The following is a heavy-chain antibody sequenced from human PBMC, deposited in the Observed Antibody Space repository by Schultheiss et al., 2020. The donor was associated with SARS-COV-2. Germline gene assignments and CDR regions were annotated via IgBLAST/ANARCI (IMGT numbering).Heavy chain of an antibody. D-gene: IGHD4-11*01. Sequence: ETLSLTCAVYGGSFSGYYWSWIRQPPGKGLEWIGEINHSGSTNYNPSLKSRVTISVDTSKNQFSLKLSSVTAADTAVYYCARGSPDYSISLDYWGQGTLVTVSS. J-gene: IGHJ4*02. CDR1: GGSFSGYY. CDR2: INHSGST. CDR3: ARGSPDYSISLDY. V-gene: IGHV4-34*01.